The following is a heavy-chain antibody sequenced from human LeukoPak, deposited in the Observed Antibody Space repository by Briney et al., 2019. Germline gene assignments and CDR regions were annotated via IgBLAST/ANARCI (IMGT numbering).Heavy chain of an antibody. J-gene: IGHJ4*02. CDR1: GYTFTSYG. CDR3: ARGPGCSGGSCRGLDY. V-gene: IGHV1-18*01. D-gene: IGHD2-15*01. Sequence: ASVKVSCKASGYTFTSYGISWVRQAPGQGLEWMGWISAYNGNTNYAQKLQGRVTMTTDTSMSTAYMELRRLRSDDTAVYYCARGPGCSGGSCRGLDYWGQGTLVTVSS. CDR2: ISAYNGNT.